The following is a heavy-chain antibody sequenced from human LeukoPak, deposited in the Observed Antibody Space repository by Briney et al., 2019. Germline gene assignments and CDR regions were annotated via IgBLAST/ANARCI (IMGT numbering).Heavy chain of an antibody. CDR2: ISAYNGNT. D-gene: IGHD4-17*01. V-gene: IGHV1-18*01. CDR1: GYTFTSYG. J-gene: IGHJ3*02. Sequence: GASVKVSCKASGYTFTSYGISWVRQAPGQGLEWMGWISAYNGNTNYARNLQGRVAMTTDTSRSTAYMELSSLRSEDTAVYYCAREDEDYGDYGDAFDIWGQGTMVTVSS. CDR3: AREDEDYGDYGDAFDI.